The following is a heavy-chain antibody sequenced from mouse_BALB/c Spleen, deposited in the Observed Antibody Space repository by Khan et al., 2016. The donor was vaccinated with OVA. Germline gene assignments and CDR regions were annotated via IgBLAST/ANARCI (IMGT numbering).Heavy chain of an antibody. CDR2: ISPGSGDT. D-gene: IGHD1-2*01. Sequence: QVQLQQSGAELARPGASVKLSCKASGYTFTDYYINWVKQRTGQGLEWIGEISPGSGDTYYNERFKGKATLTADKSSSTAYMQLSSLSSDASAVYFCATRNYFGYTFAYWGQGTLVTVSA. CDR1: GYTFTDYY. CDR3: ATRNYFGYTFAY. J-gene: IGHJ3*01. V-gene: IGHV1-77*01.